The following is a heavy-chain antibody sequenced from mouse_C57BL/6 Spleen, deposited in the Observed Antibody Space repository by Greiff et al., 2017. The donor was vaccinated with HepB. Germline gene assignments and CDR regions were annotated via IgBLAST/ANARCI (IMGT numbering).Heavy chain of an antibody. CDR3: ARDITTVVATYYFDY. V-gene: IGHV5-4*01. CDR1: GFTFSSYA. CDR2: ISDGGSYT. Sequence: EVHLVESGGGLVKPGGSLKLSCAASGFTFSSYAMSWVRQTPEKRLEWVATISDGGSYTYYPDNVKGRFTISRDNAKNNLYLQMSHLKSEDTAMYYCARDITTVVATYYFDYWGQGITLTVSS. J-gene: IGHJ2*01. D-gene: IGHD1-1*01.